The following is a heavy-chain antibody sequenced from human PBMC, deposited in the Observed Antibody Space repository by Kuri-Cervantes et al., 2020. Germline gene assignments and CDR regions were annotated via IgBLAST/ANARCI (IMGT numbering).Heavy chain of an antibody. CDR1: GYTFTSYD. CDR2: MHPNSANT. CDR3: ARDYYSGSYYGDY. Sequence: ASVKVSCKASGYTFTSYDLNWVRQAPGQGLEWVGWMHPNSANTGYAQKFQGRVLMTRNASISTAYMELSSLRSEDTAVYYCARDYYSGSYYGDYWGQGTLVTVSS. J-gene: IGHJ4*02. V-gene: IGHV1-8*02. D-gene: IGHD1-26*01.